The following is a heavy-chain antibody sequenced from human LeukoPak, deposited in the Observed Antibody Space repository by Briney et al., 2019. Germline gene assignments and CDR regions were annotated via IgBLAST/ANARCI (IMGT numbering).Heavy chain of an antibody. CDR1: GGSISGYY. V-gene: IGHV4-59*01. J-gene: IGHJ3*02. CDR2: IYYSGST. Sequence: SGTLSLTCTVSGGSISGYYWSWIRQPPGKGLEWIGYIYYSGSTNYNPSLKSRVTISVDTSKNQFSLKLSSVTAADTAVYYCARAVGATSGDDAFDIWGQGTMVTVSS. CDR3: ARAVGATSGDDAFDI. D-gene: IGHD1-26*01.